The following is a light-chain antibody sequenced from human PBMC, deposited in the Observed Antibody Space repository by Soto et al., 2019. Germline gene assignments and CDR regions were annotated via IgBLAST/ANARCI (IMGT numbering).Light chain of an antibody. CDR1: SSDIGGYNY. J-gene: IGLJ2*01. CDR3: SSHGGSNNFVV. CDR2: ELS. Sequence: QSALTQPPSASGSPGQSVTISCTGTSSDIGGYNYVSWYQQHPGKAPKLMIYELSKRPSGVPDRFSGSKSGNTASLTVSGLQDEDEADYYCSSHGGSNNFVVFGGGTQLTVL. V-gene: IGLV2-8*01.